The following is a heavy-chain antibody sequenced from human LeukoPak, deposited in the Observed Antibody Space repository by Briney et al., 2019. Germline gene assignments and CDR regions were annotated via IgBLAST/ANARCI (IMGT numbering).Heavy chain of an antibody. V-gene: IGHV1-69*04. J-gene: IGHJ4*02. Sequence: ASVKVSCKASGGTFISYAISWVRQAPGQGLEWMGRIIPILGIANYAQKFQGRVTITADKSTSTAYMELSSLRSEDTAVYYCARAGGYSGYDTPVDYWGQGTLVTVSS. CDR1: GGTFISYA. CDR2: IIPILGIA. CDR3: ARAGGYSGYDTPVDY. D-gene: IGHD5-12*01.